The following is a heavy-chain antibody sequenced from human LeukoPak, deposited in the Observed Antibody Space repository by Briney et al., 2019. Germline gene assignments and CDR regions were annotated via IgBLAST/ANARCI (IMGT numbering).Heavy chain of an antibody. CDR2: VSGGGRHK. CDR1: GFTFSTFA. J-gene: IGHJ3*01. Sequence: GGALRLSCVASGFTFSTFAMRWVRQAPGKGLEGVSSVSGGGRHKYYPDSVKGRCTISRDNAKNTLYLQVESLTSGDSDVYYCAKVRFATEWSSSDAFALWGQGTLVTVAS. D-gene: IGHD2-8*01. V-gene: IGHV3-23*01. CDR3: AKVRFATEWSSSDAFAL.